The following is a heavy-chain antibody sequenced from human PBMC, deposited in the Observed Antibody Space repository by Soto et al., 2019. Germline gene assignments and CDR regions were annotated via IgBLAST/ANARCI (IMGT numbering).Heavy chain of an antibody. J-gene: IGHJ6*02. CDR2: IIPIPGTA. V-gene: IGHV1-69*01. CDR1: GGTFGSYA. CDR3: ARSQGSSTSLEIYYYYYYGMDV. Sequence: QVQLVQSGAEVKKPGSSVKVSCKASGGTFGSYAISWVRQAPGQGLEWMGGIIPIPGTANYAQKFQGRVTIAADESTSTGYMELSSLRSEDPAVYYCARSQGSSTSLEIYYYYYYGMDVWGQGTTVTVSS. D-gene: IGHD2-2*01.